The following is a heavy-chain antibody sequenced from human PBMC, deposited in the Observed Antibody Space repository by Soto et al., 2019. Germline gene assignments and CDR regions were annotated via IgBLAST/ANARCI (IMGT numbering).Heavy chain of an antibody. CDR2: ISGSGGST. V-gene: IGHV3-23*01. J-gene: IGHJ4*02. Sequence: PGESLKISCTASGFHFRSYAMNWVRQAPGKGLEWVSKISGSGGSTYYADSVKGRFTISRDNSKNTLYMQMNSLRAEDTAVYYCAKGYCSGGSCSDYFDYWGQGTPVTVSS. CDR1: GFHFRSYA. D-gene: IGHD2-15*01. CDR3: AKGYCSGGSCSDYFDY.